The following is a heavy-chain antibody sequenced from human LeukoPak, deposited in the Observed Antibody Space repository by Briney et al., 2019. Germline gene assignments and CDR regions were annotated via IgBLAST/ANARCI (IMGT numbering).Heavy chain of an antibody. D-gene: IGHD2-15*01. CDR1: GYNFISYH. Sequence: ASVKVSCKASGYNFISYHFHWVRQAPGQGLEWMGMINPRDANTYYAQKFQGRVTMTRDTATSTVYMELSSLRSEDTAMYYCSRELSGGYFDFWGQGSLVTVSS. CDR3: SRELSGGYFDF. J-gene: IGHJ4*02. V-gene: IGHV1-46*01. CDR2: INPRDANT.